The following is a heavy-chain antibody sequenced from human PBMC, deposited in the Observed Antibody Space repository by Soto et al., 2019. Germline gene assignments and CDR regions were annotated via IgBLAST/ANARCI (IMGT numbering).Heavy chain of an antibody. D-gene: IGHD3-22*01. CDR1: GYTFTGYY. CDR3: ARVSHYYDSSGYFDY. Sequence: ASVKVSCKASGYTFTGYYMHWVRQAPGQGLEWMGWINPNSGGTNYAQKFQGRVTMTRDTSISTAYMELSRLRSDDTAVYYCARVSHYYDSSGYFDYWGQGTLVTVSS. J-gene: IGHJ4*02. V-gene: IGHV1-2*02. CDR2: INPNSGGT.